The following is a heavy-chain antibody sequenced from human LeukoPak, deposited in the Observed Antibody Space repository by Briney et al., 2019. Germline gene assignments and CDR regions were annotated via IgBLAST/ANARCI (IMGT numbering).Heavy chain of an antibody. CDR1: GGTFSSYS. V-gene: IGHV1-69*05. Sequence: ASVTVSCKASGGTFSSYSITWVRQAPGQGLEWMGGIMPLFNTANYAQQFQGRVTITTDESTSTAYMELSSLRFEDTAMYYCARVDRYHYYLDVWGEGTTVTVSS. CDR3: ARVDRYHYYLDV. J-gene: IGHJ6*03. CDR2: IMPLFNTA.